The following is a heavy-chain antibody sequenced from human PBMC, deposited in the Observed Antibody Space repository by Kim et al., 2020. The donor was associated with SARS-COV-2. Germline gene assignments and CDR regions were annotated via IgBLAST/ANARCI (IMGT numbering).Heavy chain of an antibody. V-gene: IGHV4-39*01. Sequence: SETLSLTCTVSGGSISSSSYYWGWIRQPPGKGLEWIGSIYYSGSTYYNPSLKSRVTISVDTSKNQFSLKLSSVTAADTAVYYCARRKGVLWFGEPKPFDYWGQGTLVTVSS. CDR3: ARRKGVLWFGEPKPFDY. CDR1: GGSISSSSYY. CDR2: IYYSGST. J-gene: IGHJ4*02. D-gene: IGHD3-10*01.